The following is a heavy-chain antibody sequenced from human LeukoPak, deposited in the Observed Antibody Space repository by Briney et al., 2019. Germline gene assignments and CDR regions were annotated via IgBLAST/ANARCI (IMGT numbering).Heavy chain of an antibody. CDR1: GGSFNDYY. V-gene: IGHV4-34*01. J-gene: IGHJ6*03. CDR2: INLRGST. D-gene: IGHD2-2*01. CDR3: ARTTEGYCRSTSCYGFYYSYYMDV. Sequence: SETLSLTCAVYGGSFNDYYWNWIRQPPGKGLEWIGEINLRGSTTYNPSLKSRITISVDTSKNQFSLKLSSVTAADTAVYYCARTTEGYCRSTSCYGFYYSYYMDVWGKGTTVTISS.